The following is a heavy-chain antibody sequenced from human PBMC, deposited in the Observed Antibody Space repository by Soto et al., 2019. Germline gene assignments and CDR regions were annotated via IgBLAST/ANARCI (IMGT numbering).Heavy chain of an antibody. D-gene: IGHD3-22*01. V-gene: IGHV4-30-4*01. CDR3: ARGSYDSSGYYEYYYYYGMDV. Sequence: PSETLSLTCTVSGGSISSGDYYWSWIRQPPGKGLEWIGYIYYSGSTYYNPSLKSRVTISVDTSKNQFSLKLSSVTAADTAVYYCARGSYDSSGYYEYYYYYGMDVWGQGTTVTVS. J-gene: IGHJ6*02. CDR2: IYYSGST. CDR1: GGSISSGDYY.